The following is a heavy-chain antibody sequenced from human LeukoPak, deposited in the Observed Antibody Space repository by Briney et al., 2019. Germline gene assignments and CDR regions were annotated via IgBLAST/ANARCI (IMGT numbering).Heavy chain of an antibody. CDR2: FDPEDGET. CDR1: GYTLTELS. Sequence: ASVKVSCKVSGYTLTELSMHWVRQAPGKGLEWMGGFDPEDGETIYAQKFQGRVTMTEDTSTDTAYMELSSLRSEDTAVYYCATIRVVRGVTSYYFAYWGQGTLLTVSS. CDR3: ATIRVVRGVTSYYFAY. J-gene: IGHJ4*02. D-gene: IGHD3-10*01. V-gene: IGHV1-24*01.